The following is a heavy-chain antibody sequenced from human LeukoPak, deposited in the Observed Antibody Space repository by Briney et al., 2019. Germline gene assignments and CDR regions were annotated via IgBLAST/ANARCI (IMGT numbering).Heavy chain of an antibody. D-gene: IGHD3-10*01. CDR1: GYTFTSYG. V-gene: IGHV1-18*04. CDR2: ISAYNGNT. CDR3: ARGADYYVSGSRDYGMDV. Sequence: ASVKVSCKASGYTFTSYGISWVRQAPGQGLEWMGWISAYNGNTNYAQKLQGRVTMTTDTSTSTAYMELRSLRSDDTAVYYCARGADYYVSGSRDYGMDVWGKGTTVTVSS. J-gene: IGHJ6*04.